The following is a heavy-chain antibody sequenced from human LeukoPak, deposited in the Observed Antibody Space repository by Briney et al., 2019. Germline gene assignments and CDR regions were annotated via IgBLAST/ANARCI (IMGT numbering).Heavy chain of an antibody. CDR2: VTYDGNHK. CDR1: GFSFSNHG. D-gene: IGHD2-15*01. V-gene: IGHV3-33*05. J-gene: IGHJ4*02. CDR3: ARGSCSGGSCPYDF. Sequence: GGSLRLSCAASGFSFSNHGMNWVRQAPGEGLEWVAVVTYDGNHKNYADSVKGRFTISRDNSKNTLYLQMSSLRAEDTAVFYYARGSCSGGSCPYDFWGQGTLVTVSS.